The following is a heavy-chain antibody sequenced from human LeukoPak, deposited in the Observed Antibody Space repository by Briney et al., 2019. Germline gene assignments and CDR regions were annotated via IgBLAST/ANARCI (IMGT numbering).Heavy chain of an antibody. V-gene: IGHV3-7*04. J-gene: IGHJ2*01. CDR1: GFTFSTYW. D-gene: IGHD1-14*01. CDR3: ARDRNCWYFDL. Sequence: GGSLRLSCAPSGFTFSTYWMSWVRQAPGKGLEWVANIKQDGSEKYYVVSVKGRFTISRDSAKNSLYLQMNSLRAEDTAVYYCARDRNCWYFDLWGRGTLVTVSS. CDR2: IKQDGSEK.